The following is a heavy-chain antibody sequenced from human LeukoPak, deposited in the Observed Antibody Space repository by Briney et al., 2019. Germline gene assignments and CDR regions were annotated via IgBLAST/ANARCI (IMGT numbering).Heavy chain of an antibody. CDR2: IYYSGST. D-gene: IGHD6-13*01. J-gene: IGHJ4*02. CDR1: GGSISSSSYY. Sequence: SETLSLTCTVSGGSISSSSYYWGWIRQPPGKGLEWIGRIYYSGSTYYNPSLKSRVTISVDTSKIQFSLKLSSVTAADTAVYYCARLELQQLAPIDYWGQGTLVTVSS. V-gene: IGHV4-39*01. CDR3: ARLELQQLAPIDY.